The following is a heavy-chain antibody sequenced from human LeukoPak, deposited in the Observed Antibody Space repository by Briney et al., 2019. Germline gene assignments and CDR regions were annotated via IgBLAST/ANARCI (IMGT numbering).Heavy chain of an antibody. V-gene: IGHV3-53*01. CDR3: ARHDYLGD. CDR1: GFIFSDHF. J-gene: IGHJ4*02. CDR2: IKIDGRT. Sequence: GGSLRLSCAASGFIFSDHFMAWVRQAPGKGLEWVALIKIDGRTYYPDSVKGRFTVSRDSSRSMVYLQMNNLRVGDTAVYYCARHDYLGDWGQGTLVTVSS.